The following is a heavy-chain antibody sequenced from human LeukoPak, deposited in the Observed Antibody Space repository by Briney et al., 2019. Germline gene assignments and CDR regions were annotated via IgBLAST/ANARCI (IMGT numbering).Heavy chain of an antibody. D-gene: IGHD5-18*01. J-gene: IGHJ4*02. CDR3: ARGGGGYSYGYSGSFDY. Sequence: SETLSLTCAVYGGSFSGYYWSWIRQPPGKGLEWIGSIYYTGSTYYNPSLRSRVTISVDTSKNQFSLKLSSVTAADTAVYYCARGGGGYSYGYSGSFDYCGQGTLVTVSS. CDR1: GGSFSGYY. V-gene: IGHV4-34*01. CDR2: IYYTGST.